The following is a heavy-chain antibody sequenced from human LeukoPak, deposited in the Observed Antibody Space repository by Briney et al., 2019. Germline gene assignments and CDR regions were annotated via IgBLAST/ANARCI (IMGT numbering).Heavy chain of an antibody. CDR2: INAGSGNT. CDR1: GYTFPSYA. J-gene: IGHJ6*04. V-gene: IGHV1-3*01. Sequence: ASVKVSCKASGYTFPSYAMHWVRQAPGKRLEWMGWINAGSGNTKYSQKFQGRVTITRHTSARTAYMELSRLRSEGTAVYYCARDLTVGGWPYYYYCMDVWGKGTTVTVSS. CDR3: ARDLTVGGWPYYYYCMDV. D-gene: IGHD6-19*01.